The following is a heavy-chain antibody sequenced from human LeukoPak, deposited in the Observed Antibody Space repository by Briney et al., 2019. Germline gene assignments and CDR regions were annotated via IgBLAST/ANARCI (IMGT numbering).Heavy chain of an antibody. CDR3: ARGKGPMVRGVLYDY. Sequence: PGGSLRLSCAASGFTFSSYSMNWVRQAPGKGLEWVSSISSSSSYIYYADSVKGRFTISRDNAKNSLYLQMNSLRAEDTAVYYCARGKGPMVRGVLYDYWGQGTLVTVSS. CDR1: GFTFSSYS. V-gene: IGHV3-21*01. D-gene: IGHD3-10*01. J-gene: IGHJ4*02. CDR2: ISSSSSYI.